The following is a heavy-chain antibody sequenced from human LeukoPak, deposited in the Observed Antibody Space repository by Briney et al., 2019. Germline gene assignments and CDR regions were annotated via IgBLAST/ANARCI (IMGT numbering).Heavy chain of an antibody. CDR1: GYTLTELS. CDR3: ASYLSGWPMKY. J-gene: IGHJ4*02. D-gene: IGHD6-19*01. Sequence: ASVKVSCKVSGYTLTELSMHWVRQAPGQGLEWMGIINPSGGSTSYAQKFQGRVTMTRDMSTSTVYMELSSLRSEDTAVYYCASYLSGWPMKYWGQGTLVTVSS. CDR2: INPSGGST. V-gene: IGHV1-46*01.